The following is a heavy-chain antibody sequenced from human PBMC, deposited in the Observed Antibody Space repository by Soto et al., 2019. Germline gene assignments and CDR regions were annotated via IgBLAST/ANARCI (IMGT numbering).Heavy chain of an antibody. V-gene: IGHV3-9*01. CDR3: AKGSYGDYPDY. CDR1: GFTFDDYA. CDR2: ISWNSGSI. J-gene: IGHJ4*02. D-gene: IGHD4-17*01. Sequence: DVQLVESGGGLVQPGRSLRLSCAASGFTFDDYAMHWVRQAPGKGLEWVSGISWNSGSIGYADSVKGRFTISRDNAKNSLYLQMNSLRAEDTALYYCAKGSYGDYPDYWGQGTLVTVSS.